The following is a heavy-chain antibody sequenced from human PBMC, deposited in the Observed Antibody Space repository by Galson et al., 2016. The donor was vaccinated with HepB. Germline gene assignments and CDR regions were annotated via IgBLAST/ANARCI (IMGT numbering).Heavy chain of an antibody. V-gene: IGHV3-23*01. CDR3: ARASGYYSIFDY. CDR2: ISSTSHST. D-gene: IGHD3-3*01. J-gene: IGHJ4*02. Sequence: SLRLSCAASGFTFSTSAMSWVRQAPGQGLEWVSAISSTSHSTSLKTRLTIPKDTSKNQVVLTMTNMDPVDTATYYCARASGYYSIFDYWGQGTLVTVSS. CDR1: GFTFSTSA.